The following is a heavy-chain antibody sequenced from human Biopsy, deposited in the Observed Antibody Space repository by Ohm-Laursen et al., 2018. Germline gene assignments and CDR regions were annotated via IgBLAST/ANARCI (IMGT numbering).Heavy chain of an antibody. CDR3: AKGQDLRGGAEYFQH. J-gene: IGHJ1*01. Sequence: ASVKVSCKASGYTFTGQYLHWARQVPGQGLEWMGWINPHSGTTKFTQDFQGRVTMTRDTSITTAYMELRRLRSDDTAVYYCAKGQDLRGGAEYFQHWGQGALVTVSS. CDR2: INPHSGTT. CDR1: GYTFTGQY. V-gene: IGHV1-2*02. D-gene: IGHD2-15*01.